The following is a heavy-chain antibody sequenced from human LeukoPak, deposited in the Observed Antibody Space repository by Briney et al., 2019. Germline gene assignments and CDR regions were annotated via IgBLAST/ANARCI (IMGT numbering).Heavy chain of an antibody. V-gene: IGHV3-30*18. J-gene: IGHJ4*02. D-gene: IGHD6-19*01. CDR1: GFTFSSYG. CDR2: ISYDGSNK. CDR3: AKDPGSSGWYFDY. Sequence: SGGSLRLSCAASGFTFSSYGMHWVRQAPGKGLEWVAVISYDGSNKYYADSVKGRLTISRDNSKNTLYLQMNSLRAEDTAVYYCAKDPGSSGWYFDYWGQGTLVTVSS.